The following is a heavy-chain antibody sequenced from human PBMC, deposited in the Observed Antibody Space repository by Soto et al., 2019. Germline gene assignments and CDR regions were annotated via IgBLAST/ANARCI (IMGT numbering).Heavy chain of an antibody. Sequence: ASVRVSCKASGFTFTSSAVEWVRQARGQRLEWIGWIVVGSGNTNYAQKFQERVTITRDMSTSTAYTELSSLRSEDTAVYYCAADYGDYSYYYYYYGMDVWGQGTTVTVSS. J-gene: IGHJ6*02. CDR1: GFTFTSSA. D-gene: IGHD4-17*01. V-gene: IGHV1-58*01. CDR3: AADYGDYSYYYYYYGMDV. CDR2: IVVGSGNT.